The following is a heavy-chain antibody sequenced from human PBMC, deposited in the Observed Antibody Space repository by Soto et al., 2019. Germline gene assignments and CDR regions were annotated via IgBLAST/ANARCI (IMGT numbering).Heavy chain of an antibody. Sequence: QVQLVESGGGVVQPGRSLRLSCAASGFTFSSYAMHWVRQAPGKGLEWVAVISYDGSNKYYADSVKGRFTISRDNSKNTLYLQMNSLRAEDTAVYYCARGRAVAGTSLAFDYWRQGTLVTVSS. CDR1: GFTFSSYA. D-gene: IGHD6-19*01. CDR3: ARGRAVAGTSLAFDY. CDR2: ISYDGSNK. V-gene: IGHV3-30-3*01. J-gene: IGHJ4*02.